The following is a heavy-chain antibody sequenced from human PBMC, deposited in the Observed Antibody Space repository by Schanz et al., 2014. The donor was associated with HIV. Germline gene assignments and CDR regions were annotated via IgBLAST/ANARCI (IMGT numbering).Heavy chain of an antibody. Sequence: QVQLQESGPGLVKPSETLSLTCTVSGGSIRNYYWSWIRQPAGKGREWIGRIYTSGSTNYNPSLKGRFTMSVDTSKNQFSLKRSSVTAADTAVYYCARIVPRYDSSGNYPDAFDIWGQGTLVTVSS. D-gene: IGHD3-22*01. CDR1: GGSIRNYY. CDR3: ARIVPRYDSSGNYPDAFDI. V-gene: IGHV4-4*07. J-gene: IGHJ3*02. CDR2: IYTSGST.